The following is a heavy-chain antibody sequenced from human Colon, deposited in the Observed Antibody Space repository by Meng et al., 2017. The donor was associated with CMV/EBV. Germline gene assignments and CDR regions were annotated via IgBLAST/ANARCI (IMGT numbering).Heavy chain of an antibody. V-gene: IGHV6-1*01. D-gene: IGHD1-26*01. CDR1: GDSVSSKNVA. J-gene: IGHJ4*02. Sequence: SGDSVSSKNVAWNWIRQSPSGGLEWLGRTYYRSQWSTDYAVSLRSRINIKADTAKNQFSLQLNSVTPEDTAMYYCARVISSIGIIDYWGQGSLVTVSS. CDR3: ARVISSIGIIDY. CDR2: TYYRSQWST.